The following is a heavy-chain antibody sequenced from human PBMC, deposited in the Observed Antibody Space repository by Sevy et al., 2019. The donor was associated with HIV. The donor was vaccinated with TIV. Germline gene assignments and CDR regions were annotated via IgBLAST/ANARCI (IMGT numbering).Heavy chain of an antibody. CDR1: GFTFSNYA. Sequence: RGSLRLSCAASGFTFSNYAMHWVRQAPGKGLAWVALIWYDGSKIFYADSVKGRFTISRDNSESTLYLQMNSLRAEATALYHCSKGGPNSGYDYYFDYWGQGTLVTVSS. J-gene: IGHJ4*02. D-gene: IGHD5-12*01. CDR2: IWYDGSKI. V-gene: IGHV3-33*06. CDR3: SKGGPNSGYDYYFDY.